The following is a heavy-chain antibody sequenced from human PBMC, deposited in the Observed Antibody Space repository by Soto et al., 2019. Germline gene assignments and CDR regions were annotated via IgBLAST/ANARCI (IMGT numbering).Heavy chain of an antibody. CDR2: VYYSGST. D-gene: IGHD1-7*01. J-gene: IGHJ5*02. CDR1: GGSVSSDSYY. V-gene: IGHV4-61*01. Sequence: SETLSLTCTVSGGSVSSDSYYWSWIRQPPGKGLEWIGYVYYSGSTKYNPSLKSRVSISIDTSKNQLSLKLSSVTAADTAIYYCARDSHSPWNSVRGWFDPWGQGALVTSPQ. CDR3: ARDSHSPWNSVRGWFDP.